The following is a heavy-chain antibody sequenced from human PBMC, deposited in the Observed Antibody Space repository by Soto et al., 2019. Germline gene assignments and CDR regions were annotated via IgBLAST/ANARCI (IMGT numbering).Heavy chain of an antibody. V-gene: IGHV3-30*18. CDR3: AKDRSDYGSGSYSDY. Sequence: ESGGGVVQPGRSLRLSCAASGFTFSSYGMHWVRQAPGKGLEWVAVISYDGSNKYYADSVKGRFTISRDNSKNTLYLQMNSLRAEDTAVYYCAKDRSDYGSGSYSDYWGQGTLVTVSS. CDR1: GFTFSSYG. J-gene: IGHJ4*02. D-gene: IGHD3-10*01. CDR2: ISYDGSNK.